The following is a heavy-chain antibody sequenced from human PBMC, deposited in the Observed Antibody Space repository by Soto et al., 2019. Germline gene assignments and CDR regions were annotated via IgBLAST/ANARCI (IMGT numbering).Heavy chain of an antibody. CDR2: MDPKSGNT. Sequence: QVQLVQSGAEVKKPGASVKVSCKASGYTFTNYDINWVRQAAGQGLEWMGWMDPKSGNTDYAQKFQGRVTITRNTSISTAYLEVSSLSSADTAVYFCARGRGWRDYWGQGTLVTVSS. V-gene: IGHV1-8*01. CDR3: ARGRGWRDY. CDR1: GYTFTNYD. D-gene: IGHD2-15*01. J-gene: IGHJ4*02.